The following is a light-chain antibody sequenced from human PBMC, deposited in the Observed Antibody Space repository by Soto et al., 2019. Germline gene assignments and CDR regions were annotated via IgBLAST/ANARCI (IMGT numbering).Light chain of an antibody. CDR3: QQYGSSPMYT. CDR1: QSVSSSY. V-gene: IGKV3-20*01. Sequence: EIVLTQSPGTLSLSPGERATLSCRASQSVSSSYLAWYQQKPGQAPRLLIYCASSRATGIPDRFSGSGSETDLTLTISRLEPEAFAVYYCQQYGSSPMYTFGQGTKLEIK. J-gene: IGKJ2*01. CDR2: CAS.